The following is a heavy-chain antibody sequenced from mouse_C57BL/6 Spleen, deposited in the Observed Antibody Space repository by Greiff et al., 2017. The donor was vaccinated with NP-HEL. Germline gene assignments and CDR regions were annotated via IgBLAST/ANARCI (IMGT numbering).Heavy chain of an antibody. V-gene: IGHV5-4*01. J-gene: IGHJ3*01. Sequence: EVHLVESGGGLVKPGGSLKLSCAASGFTFSSYAMSWVRQTQEKRLEWVATISDGGSYTYYPENVKGRFTISRDNAKNNLYLQMSHLKAEDTAMYYCARVVTGWFAYWGQGTLVTVSA. CDR2: ISDGGSYT. D-gene: IGHD2-1*01. CDR1: GFTFSSYA. CDR3: ARVVTGWFAY.